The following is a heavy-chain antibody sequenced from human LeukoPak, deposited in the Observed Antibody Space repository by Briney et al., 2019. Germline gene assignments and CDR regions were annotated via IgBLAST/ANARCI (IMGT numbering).Heavy chain of an antibody. CDR2: ISNDGSTT. V-gene: IGHV3-74*01. D-gene: IGHD6-19*01. CDR3: ARNYRAVAGDRFDY. J-gene: IGHJ4*02. Sequence: GGSLRLSCAASGFTFSTFWMHWVRQTPGKGLVWVSRISNDGSTTHYADSVKGRFTISRDNAKNSLYLQMNSLRAEDTAVYYCARNYRAVAGDRFDYWGQGTLVTVSS. CDR1: GFTFSTFW.